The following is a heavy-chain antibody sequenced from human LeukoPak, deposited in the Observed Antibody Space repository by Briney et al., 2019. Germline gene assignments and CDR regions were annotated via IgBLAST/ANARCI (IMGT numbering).Heavy chain of an antibody. Sequence: GRSLRLSCTASGFTFSSYWMHWVRQAPGKGLVWLSHNYSDGSSTNYAHSVKGRFTISRDNAKNTLYLQMNSLRAEDTAVYYCARGEYCSGGSCYSAAFDIWGQGTMVTVFS. CDR3: ARGEYCSGGSCYSAAFDI. CDR2: NYSDGSST. J-gene: IGHJ3*02. CDR1: GFTFSSYW. V-gene: IGHV3-74*01. D-gene: IGHD2-15*01.